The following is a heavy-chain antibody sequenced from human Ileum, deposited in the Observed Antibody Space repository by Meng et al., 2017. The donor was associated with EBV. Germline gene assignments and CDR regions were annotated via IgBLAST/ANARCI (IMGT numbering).Heavy chain of an antibody. J-gene: IGHJ4*02. CDR1: GYTFTNYG. V-gene: IGHV1-18*01. CDR2: ISAYNGNT. CDR3: ARVEVGITSGDY. D-gene: IGHD1-26*01. Sequence: QAQLVQSGGEVKKPXXSLKVSCKASGYTFTNYGITWVRQAPGQGLEWMGWISAYNGNTNYAQTLQGRVTMTTDTSTSTAYMELRSLRSDDTAVYYCARVEVGITSGDYWGQGTLVTVSS.